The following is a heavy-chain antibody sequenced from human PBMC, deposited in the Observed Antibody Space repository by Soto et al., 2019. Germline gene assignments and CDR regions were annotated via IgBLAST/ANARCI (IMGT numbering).Heavy chain of an antibody. D-gene: IGHD3-22*01. CDR1: GFTVSSYG. Sequence: QVQLVESGGGVVQPGRSLRLSCAASGFTVSSYGLHWVRQAPGKGLEWLAFISYDGSDKFYADYVKGRFTISRDASKNPLYLQMNRLRAADKAVYYCARVMGGYAKVDFWGQGTLVTVSS. CDR2: ISYDGSDK. CDR3: ARVMGGYAKVDF. V-gene: IGHV3-30-3*01. J-gene: IGHJ4*02.